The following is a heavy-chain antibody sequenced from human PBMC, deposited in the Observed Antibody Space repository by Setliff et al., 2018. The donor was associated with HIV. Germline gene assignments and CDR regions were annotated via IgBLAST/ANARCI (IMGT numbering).Heavy chain of an antibody. J-gene: IGHJ5*02. V-gene: IGHV4-4*07. CDR3: ARDRSSGWSKDWFDT. Sequence: PSETLSLTCTVSGGSISSYYGSWIRQPAGKGLEWIGHIYISGSTNYNPSFNSRVTMSVDTSKNQFSLRLTSVTAADTAMYHCARDRSSGWSKDWFDTWGQGILVTVSS. CDR2: IYISGST. D-gene: IGHD6-19*01. CDR1: GGSISSYY.